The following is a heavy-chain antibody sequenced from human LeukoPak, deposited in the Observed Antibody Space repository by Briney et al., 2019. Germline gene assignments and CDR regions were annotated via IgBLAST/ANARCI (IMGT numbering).Heavy chain of an antibody. V-gene: IGHV1-8*02. Sequence: GSVKVSCKASGYTFTSYDINWVRQATGQGLEWMGWMNPNSGNTGYAQKFQGRFTMTRDTSISTAYMELSRLRSDDTAVYYCARASRITIFGVFNHWGQGTLVTVSS. CDR2: MNPNSGNT. J-gene: IGHJ4*02. CDR1: GYTFTSYD. CDR3: ARASRITIFGVFNH. D-gene: IGHD3-3*01.